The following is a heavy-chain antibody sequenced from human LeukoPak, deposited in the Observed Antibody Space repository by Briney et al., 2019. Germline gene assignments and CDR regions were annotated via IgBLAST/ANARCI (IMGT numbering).Heavy chain of an antibody. CDR3: ARAKTVYSEPDCFDC. CDR2: IYSGGIT. D-gene: IGHD1-14*01. CDR1: GFTFSSNY. Sequence: GGSLRLSCAASGFTFSSNYMSWVRQAPGKGLEGVSVIYSGGITYYADFVKGRFTISGDNSKNTLYLQMNSLRPEDTAVYYCARAKTVYSEPDCFDCWGQGALVTVSS. V-gene: IGHV3-66*02. J-gene: IGHJ4*02.